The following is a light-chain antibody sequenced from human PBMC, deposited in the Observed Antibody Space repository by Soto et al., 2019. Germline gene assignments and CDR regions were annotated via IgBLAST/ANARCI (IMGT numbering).Light chain of an antibody. CDR3: ASWDDSLNGPV. CDR2: SIN. Sequence: QSVVTQPPSASGTPGQGVTISCSGSSSNIGSNFVSWYQRLPGTAPKLLIYSINQRPSGVPDRFSGSKSGTSASLAISGLQSEDGADYFCASWDDSLNGPVFGGGTKLTVL. CDR1: SSNIGSNF. V-gene: IGLV1-44*01. J-gene: IGLJ3*02.